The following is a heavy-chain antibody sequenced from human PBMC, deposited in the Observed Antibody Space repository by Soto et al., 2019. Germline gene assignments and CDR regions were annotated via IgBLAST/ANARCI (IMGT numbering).Heavy chain of an antibody. CDR3: ARNIAAAGKGFDY. CDR1: GGSFSGYY. D-gene: IGHD6-13*01. V-gene: IGHV4-34*01. J-gene: IGHJ4*02. CDR2: INHSGST. Sequence: SEPLSLTCAVYGGSFSGYYWSWIRQPPGKGLEWIGEINHSGSTNYNPSLKSRVTISVDTSKNQFSLKLSSVTAADTAVYYCARNIAAAGKGFDYWGQGTLVTVS.